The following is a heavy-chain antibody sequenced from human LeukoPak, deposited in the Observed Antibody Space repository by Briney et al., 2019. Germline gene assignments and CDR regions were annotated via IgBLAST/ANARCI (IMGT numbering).Heavy chain of an antibody. D-gene: IGHD2-2*01. V-gene: IGHV3-21*01. CDR3: ARVGDIVVVPASFCGMDV. CDR2: ISSSSSYI. Sequence: GGSLRLSCAASGFTFSSYSMNWVRQAPGKGLEWVSSISSSSSYIYYADSVKGRFTISRDNAKNSLYLHMNSLRAEDTAVYYCARVGDIVVVPASFCGMDVWGKGTTVPVSS. CDR1: GFTFSSYS. J-gene: IGHJ6*03.